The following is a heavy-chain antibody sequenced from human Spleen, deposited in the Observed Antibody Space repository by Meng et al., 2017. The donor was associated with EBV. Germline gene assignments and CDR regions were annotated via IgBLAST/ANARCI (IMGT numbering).Heavy chain of an antibody. J-gene: IGHJ5*02. CDR2: IYWNDDK. D-gene: IGHD2-21*01. V-gene: IGHV2-5*01. Sequence: IPLTESWPPGVNPAQTLTLPCTFSGFSLGYDGVGVGWIRQPPGKALEWLALIYWNDDKRYSPSLKSRLTITKDTPKNQVLLAMTNVDPVDTATYYCAHLLTCGGDCYSWFAPWGQGTLVTVSS. CDR3: AHLLTCGGDCYSWFAP. CDR1: GFSLGYDGVG.